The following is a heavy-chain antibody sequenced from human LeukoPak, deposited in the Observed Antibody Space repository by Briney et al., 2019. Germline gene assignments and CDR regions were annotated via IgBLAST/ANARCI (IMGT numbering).Heavy chain of an antibody. CDR2: ISAYNGNT. D-gene: IGHD3-10*01. CDR3: ARGSGSYYSPDY. V-gene: IGHV1-18*01. Sequence: GESLKISCKGSGYTFTSYGISWVRQAPGQGLEWMGWISAYNGNTNYAQKLQGRVTMTTDTSTSTAYMELSSLRSEDTAVYYCARGSGSYYSPDYWGQGTLVTVSS. CDR1: GYTFTSYG. J-gene: IGHJ4*02.